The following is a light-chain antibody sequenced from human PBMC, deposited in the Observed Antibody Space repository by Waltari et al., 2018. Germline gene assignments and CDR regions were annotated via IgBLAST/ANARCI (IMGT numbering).Light chain of an antibody. J-gene: IGKJ5*01. Sequence: EIVLTQSPGTLSLSQGDTATLSCRASESVTTNYLAWYQQKFGQAPRLLIYGASNRATGVLVRFIGSGLGTDFTLTITSLTPEDFAVYYCQQYGASYSVTFGQGTRLEIK. V-gene: IGKV3-20*01. CDR3: QQYGASYSVT. CDR2: GAS. CDR1: ESVTTNY.